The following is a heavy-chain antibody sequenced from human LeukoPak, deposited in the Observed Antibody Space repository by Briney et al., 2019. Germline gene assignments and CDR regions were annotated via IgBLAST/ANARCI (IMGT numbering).Heavy chain of an antibody. CDR2: INTNTGNP. CDR3: ARVLGGLNLGMDV. J-gene: IGHJ6*04. CDR1: GYTFSDYY. V-gene: IGHV7-4-1*02. Sequence: ASVKVSCKTSGYTFSDYYIHWIRQAPGQGLEWMGWINTNTGNPTYAQGFTGRFVFSLDTSVSTAYLQISSLKAEDTAVYYCARVLGGLNLGMDVWGKGSTVTVSP. D-gene: IGHD3-16*01.